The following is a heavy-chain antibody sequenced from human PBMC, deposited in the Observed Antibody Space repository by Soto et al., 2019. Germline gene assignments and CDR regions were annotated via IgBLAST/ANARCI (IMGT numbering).Heavy chain of an antibody. D-gene: IGHD2-2*01. CDR2: IDPSDSYV. CDR3: TRRASSSFYHFDF. V-gene: IGHV5-10-1*01. Sequence: GESLKISCQASGYSFTAYWITWVRQMPGKGLEWMATIDPSDSYVDYSPSFRGHVTFSVDRSITTVCLQWNSLKASDSAMYFCTRRASSSFYHFDFWGQGAMVTVYS. J-gene: IGHJ4*02. CDR1: GYSFTAYW.